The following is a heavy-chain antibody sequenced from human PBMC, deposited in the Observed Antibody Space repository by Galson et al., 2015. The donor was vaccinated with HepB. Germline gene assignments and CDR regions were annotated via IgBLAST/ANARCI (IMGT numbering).Heavy chain of an antibody. J-gene: IGHJ1*01. V-gene: IGHV6-1*01. CDR1: GDSVSSNTAA. D-gene: IGHD2/OR15-2a*01. Sequence: CAISGDSVSSNTAAWDWIRQSPSRGLEWLGRTYYRSKWYNDYALSVKSRITINPDTSKNQFSLQLNSVTPEDTAVYYCARSGYYAEYFQHWGQRTLVTVSS. CDR2: TYYRSKWYN. CDR3: ARSGYYAEYFQH.